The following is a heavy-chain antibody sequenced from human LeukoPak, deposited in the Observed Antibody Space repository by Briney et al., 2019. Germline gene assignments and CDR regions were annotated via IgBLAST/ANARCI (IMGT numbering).Heavy chain of an antibody. D-gene: IGHD1-14*01. CDR1: GGAICTYY. V-gene: IGHV4-59*01. CDR3: SRGPWSTGDAFGV. J-gene: IGHJ3*01. Sequence: SETLSLTCTVSGGAICTYYWSWIRQPPGKGLEWIGYIYYSGSTNYNPSLKNRVTISLDTSKNRFSLKLNSVTAADTAVYYCSRGPWSTGDAFGVWGQGTMVSVSS. CDR2: IYYSGST.